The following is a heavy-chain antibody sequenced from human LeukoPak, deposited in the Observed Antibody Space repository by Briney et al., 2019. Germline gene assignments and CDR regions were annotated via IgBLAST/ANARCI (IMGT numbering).Heavy chain of an antibody. Sequence: PSKTLSLTCTVSGGSISSYYWSWIRQPPGKGLEWIGYIYYSGSTNYNPSLKSRVTISVDTSKNQFSLKLTSVTAADTAVYYCATLRGGGSYYFDYWGQGTLVTVSS. V-gene: IGHV4-59*08. CDR2: IYYSGST. J-gene: IGHJ4*02. D-gene: IGHD1-26*01. CDR1: GGSISSYY. CDR3: ATLRGGGSYYFDY.